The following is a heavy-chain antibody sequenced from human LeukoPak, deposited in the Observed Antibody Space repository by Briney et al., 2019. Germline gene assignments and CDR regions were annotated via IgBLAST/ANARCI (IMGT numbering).Heavy chain of an antibody. CDR1: GFTFSSYG. CDR2: ISSSGSTI. Sequence: GRSLRLSCAASGFTFSSYGMHWVRQAPGKGLEWVSYISSSGSTIYYADSVKGRFTISRDNAKNSLYLQMNSLRAEDTAVYYCARGALNYCSSTSCYTYYYGMDVWGQGTTVTVSS. V-gene: IGHV3-48*04. CDR3: ARGALNYCSSTSCYTYYYGMDV. J-gene: IGHJ6*02. D-gene: IGHD2-2*01.